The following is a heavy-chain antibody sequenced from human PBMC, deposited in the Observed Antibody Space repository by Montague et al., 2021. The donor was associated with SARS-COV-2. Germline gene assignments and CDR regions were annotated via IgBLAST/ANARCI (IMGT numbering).Heavy chain of an antibody. CDR3: ARAPSVGDDSSGYYSGGFDY. Sequence: SETLSLTCTVSGGSISSYYWSWIRQPPGKGLEWIGYIYYSGGTNYNPSLKSRVTISVDTSKNQFSLKLSSVTAADTAVYYCARAPSVGDDSSGYYSGGFDYWGQGTLGTVSS. J-gene: IGHJ4*02. D-gene: IGHD3-22*01. CDR2: IYYSGGT. V-gene: IGHV4-59*01. CDR1: GGSISSYY.